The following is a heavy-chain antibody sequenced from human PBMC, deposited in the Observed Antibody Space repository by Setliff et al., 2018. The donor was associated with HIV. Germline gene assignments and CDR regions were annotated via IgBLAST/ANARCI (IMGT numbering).Heavy chain of an antibody. Sequence: GGSLRLSCAASGFTFSSYAMSWVRQAPGKGLEWVSAISGSGGSTYYADSVKGRFTISRVNAKNKLYLQMNSLRIEETAIYYCVKGDNFWSGYSTYFEFDPWGQGTLVTVSS. V-gene: IGHV3-23*01. CDR3: VKGDNFWSGYSTYFEFDP. D-gene: IGHD3-3*01. CDR2: ISGSGGST. J-gene: IGHJ5*02. CDR1: GFTFSSYA.